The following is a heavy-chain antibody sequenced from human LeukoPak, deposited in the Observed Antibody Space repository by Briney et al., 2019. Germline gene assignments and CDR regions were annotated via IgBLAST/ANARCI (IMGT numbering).Heavy chain of an antibody. J-gene: IGHJ4*02. Sequence: GGSLRLSCAASGSTFSSYAMHWVRQAPGKGLEWVAHISYDGGIMYYADSVKGRFTISRDSSKNTLYLHMNSLRTEDTAVYYCARDPAGYTYGYWGYFDYWGQGILVTVSS. CDR2: ISYDGGIM. CDR3: ARDPAGYTYGYWGYFDY. CDR1: GSTFSSYA. V-gene: IGHV3-30-3*01. D-gene: IGHD5-18*01.